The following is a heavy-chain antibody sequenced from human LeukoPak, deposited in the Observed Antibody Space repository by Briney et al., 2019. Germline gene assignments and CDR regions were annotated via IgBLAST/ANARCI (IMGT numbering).Heavy chain of an antibody. Sequence: PSETLSLTCTVSGGSISSYYWSWIRQPPGKGLAWIGYIYYSGSTNYNPSLKSRVTISVDTSKNQFSLKLSSVTAADTAVYYCARSPSRYYYDSSGYYRYFDYWGQGTLVTVSS. J-gene: IGHJ4*02. D-gene: IGHD3-22*01. CDR1: GGSISSYY. CDR3: ARSPSRYYYDSSGYYRYFDY. V-gene: IGHV4-59*01. CDR2: IYYSGST.